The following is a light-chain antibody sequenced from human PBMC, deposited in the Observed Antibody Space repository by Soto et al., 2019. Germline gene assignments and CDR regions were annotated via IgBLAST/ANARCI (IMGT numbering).Light chain of an antibody. V-gene: IGLV2-23*01. CDR2: EGS. J-gene: IGLJ2*01. CDR1: SSDVGSYNL. CDR3: CSYAGSSTPVV. Sequence: QSALTQPASVSGSPGQSITISCTGTSSDVGSYNLVSWYQQHPGKAPKLMIYEGSKRPSGVSNRFSGSKSGNTASLTISGLQAEDVADYYCCSYAGSSTPVVFGGGTKLTV.